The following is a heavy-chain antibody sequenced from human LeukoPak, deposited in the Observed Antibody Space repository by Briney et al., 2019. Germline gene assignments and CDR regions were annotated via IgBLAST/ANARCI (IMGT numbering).Heavy chain of an antibody. J-gene: IGHJ4*02. D-gene: IGHD5-18*01. Sequence: GGSLRLSCAACGFPFGNYAVHWVRQAPGKGLKWVAFISYDGSNKYYADSVKGRFTISRDNSKNTLYLQMNGLRAEDTAVYYCSRGALGGYSYGYADYWGQGTLVTVSS. CDR2: ISYDGSNK. CDR1: GFPFGNYA. V-gene: IGHV3-30-3*01. CDR3: SRGALGGYSYGYADY.